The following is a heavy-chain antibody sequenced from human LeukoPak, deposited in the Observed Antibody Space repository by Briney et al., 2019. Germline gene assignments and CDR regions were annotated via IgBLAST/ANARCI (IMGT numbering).Heavy chain of an antibody. CDR1: GGSISSYY. CDR3: ARGEITRVYFDY. V-gene: IGHV4-59*01. D-gene: IGHD1-14*01. Sequence: SETLSLTCTVSGGSISSYYWSRIRQPPGKGLEWIGYIYYSGSTNYNPSLKSRVTISVDTSKNQFSLKLSSVTAADTAVYYCARGEITRVYFDYWGQGTLVTVSS. J-gene: IGHJ4*02. CDR2: IYYSGST.